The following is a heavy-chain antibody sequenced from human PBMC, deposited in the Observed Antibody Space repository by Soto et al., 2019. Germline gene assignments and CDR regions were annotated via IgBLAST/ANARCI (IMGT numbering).Heavy chain of an antibody. J-gene: IGHJ1*01. V-gene: IGHV1-8*01. CDR2: MNPNSGNT. CDR1: GYTFTSYD. CDR3: ARGGVTMVRGVHPLKH. D-gene: IGHD3-10*01. Sequence: ASVKVSCKASGYTFTSYDINWVRQATGQGLEWMGWMNPNSGNTGYAQKFQGRVTMTRNTSISTAYMELSSLRSEDTAVYYCARGGVTMVRGVHPLKHWGQGTLVTLL.